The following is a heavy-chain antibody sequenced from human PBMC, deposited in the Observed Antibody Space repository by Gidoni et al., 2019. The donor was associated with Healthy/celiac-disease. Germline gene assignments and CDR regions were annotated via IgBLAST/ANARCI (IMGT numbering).Heavy chain of an antibody. Sequence: QVQLVQSGAEVKKPGASVKVSCKASGYTFTGYYMHWVRQAPGQGLEWMGRINPNSGGTNYAQKFQGRATMTRDTSISTAYMELSRLRSDDTAVYYCARSLRAHDYGDYDWDYWGQGTLVTVSS. J-gene: IGHJ4*02. CDR1: GYTFTGYY. CDR3: ARSLRAHDYGDYDWDY. CDR2: INPNSGGT. D-gene: IGHD4-17*01. V-gene: IGHV1-2*06.